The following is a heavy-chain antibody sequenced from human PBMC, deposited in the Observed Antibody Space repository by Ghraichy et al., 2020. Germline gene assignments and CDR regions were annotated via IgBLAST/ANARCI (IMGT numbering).Heavy chain of an antibody. D-gene: IGHD6-13*01. CDR2: INGKGDNT. CDR1: GFTFISYS. J-gene: IGHJ4*02. CDR3: AKEMFSSPRSAFHS. V-gene: IGHV3-23*01. Sequence: GGSLRLSCAASGFTFISYSMSWVRQAPGKGLEWVSGINGKGDNTYYADSVKGRFTISRDSSRNTLYLQLHSLRAEDTAFYFCAKEMFSSPRSAFHSWGQGTLVTVSS.